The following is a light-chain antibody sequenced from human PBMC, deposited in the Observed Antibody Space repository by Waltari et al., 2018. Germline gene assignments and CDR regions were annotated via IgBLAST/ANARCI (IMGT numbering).Light chain of an antibody. CDR2: DAS. Sequence: SCRASESVSRSLVWCQQKPRQAPRLLIYDASTSAPGIPDRFSGSGSGTDFSLTISRLEPEDCAIYYWQSYVSLPATCGQGTKVEIK. V-gene: IGKV3-20*01. CDR1: ESVSRS. CDR3: QSYVSLPAT. J-gene: IGKJ1*01.